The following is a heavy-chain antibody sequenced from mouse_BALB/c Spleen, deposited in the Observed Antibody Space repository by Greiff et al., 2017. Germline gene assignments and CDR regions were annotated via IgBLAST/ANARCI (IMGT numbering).Heavy chain of an antibody. CDR2: ISNGGGST. J-gene: IGHJ4*01. Sequence: EVQLVESGGGLVQPGGSLKLSCAASGFTFSSYTMSWVRQTPEKRLEWVAYISNGGGSTYYPDTVKGRFTISRDNAKNTLYLQMSSLKSEDTAMYYCARRERSGAMDYWGQGTSVTVSS. D-gene: IGHD3-2*02. CDR3: ARRERSGAMDY. CDR1: GFTFSSYT. V-gene: IGHV5-12-2*01.